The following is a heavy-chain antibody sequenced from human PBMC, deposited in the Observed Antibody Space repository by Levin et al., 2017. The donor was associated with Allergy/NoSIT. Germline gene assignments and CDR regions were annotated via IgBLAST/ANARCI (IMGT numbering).Heavy chain of an antibody. Sequence: PGGSLRLSCAASGFTLGGYDMQWVRQAPGKGLEWVGEISFDGKKTNYAESVRGRFTMSRDNNYQQTLYLHMEGLGPEETALYFCATELSPTTDWPFVDSRGQGTLVTVAS. CDR3: ATELSPTTDWPFVDS. CDR2: ISFDGKKT. V-gene: IGHV3-30*03. D-gene: IGHD1-7*01. CDR1: GFTLGGYD. J-gene: IGHJ4*02.